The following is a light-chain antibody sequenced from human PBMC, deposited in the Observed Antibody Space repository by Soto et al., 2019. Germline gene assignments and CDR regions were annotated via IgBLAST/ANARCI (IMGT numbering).Light chain of an antibody. J-gene: IGKJ4*01. V-gene: IGKV4-1*01. Sequence: DIVMTQSPDSLAVSLGERATINCKSSQSVLYSSNNKNYLAWYQQKPGQPPKLLIYWASTRESRVPDRFSGSGSRTDLTLNISSLQAEDVALYYCHQYYNKISLGGGAKVDI. CDR2: WAS. CDR1: QSVLYSSNNKNY. CDR3: HQYYNKIS.